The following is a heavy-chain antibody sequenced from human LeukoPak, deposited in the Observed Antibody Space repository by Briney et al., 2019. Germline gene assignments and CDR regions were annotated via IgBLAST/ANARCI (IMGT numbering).Heavy chain of an antibody. CDR2: ISYDGSNK. D-gene: IGHD2-2*01. Sequence: PGGSLRLSCAASGFTFSSYAMHWVRQAPGKGLEWVAVISYDGSNKYYADSVKGRFTISRDNSKNTLYLQMNSLRAEDTAVYYCARYQTRLKNYWGQGTLVTVSS. V-gene: IGHV3-30-3*01. CDR1: GFTFSSYA. CDR3: ARYQTRLKNY. J-gene: IGHJ4*02.